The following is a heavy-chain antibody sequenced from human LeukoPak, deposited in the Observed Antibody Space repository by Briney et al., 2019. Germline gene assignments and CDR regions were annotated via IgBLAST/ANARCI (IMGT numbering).Heavy chain of an antibody. J-gene: IGHJ4*02. Sequence: GSLRLSCAASGFTFSSYGMHWFRQAPGKGLEWVAFIRYDGSNKYYADSVKGRFTISRDNSKNTLYLQMNSLRVEDTAVYYCAVPYYDSSGHPRYFDYWGQGTPVTVSS. V-gene: IGHV3-30*02. CDR2: IRYDGSNK. CDR3: AVPYYDSSGHPRYFDY. CDR1: GFTFSSYG. D-gene: IGHD3-22*01.